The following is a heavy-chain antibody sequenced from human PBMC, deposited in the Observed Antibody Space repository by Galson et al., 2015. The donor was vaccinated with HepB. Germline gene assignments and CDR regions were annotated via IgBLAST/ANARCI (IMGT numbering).Heavy chain of an antibody. D-gene: IGHD5-18*01. CDR1: GFTFSSYG. J-gene: IGHJ6*02. V-gene: IGHV3-30*18. CDR3: AKGFHSYASDYYYYHGMDV. CDR2: ISYDESNK. Sequence: SLRLSCAASGFTFSSYGMHWVRQAPGKGLEWMVVISYDESNKYYADSVKGRFTVSRDNSKNTLFLQMDSLRPEDTAIYYCAKGFHSYASDYYYYHGMDVWGQGTTVTVSS.